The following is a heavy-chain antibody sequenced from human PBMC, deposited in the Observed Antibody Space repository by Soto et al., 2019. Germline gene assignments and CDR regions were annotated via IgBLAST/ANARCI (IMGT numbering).Heavy chain of an antibody. D-gene: IGHD1-20*01. Sequence: EGSLRLSCANSGFDFSNTWIHWVRQVPGQGLVWVSRINSDGSSIIYADSVKGRFTLSRDNAKNTVHLQMSSLRVEDTAVYYCAKDWYHTIDSWGQGIPVTVSS. V-gene: IGHV3-74*01. J-gene: IGHJ4*02. CDR1: GFDFSNTW. CDR2: INSDGSSI. CDR3: AKDWYHTIDS.